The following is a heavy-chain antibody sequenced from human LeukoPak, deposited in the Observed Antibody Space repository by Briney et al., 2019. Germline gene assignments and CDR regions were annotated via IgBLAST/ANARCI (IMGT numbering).Heavy chain of an antibody. CDR3: ARSTYCSGGSCSHNWFDP. CDR2: LYYGGST. V-gene: IGHV4-39*07. J-gene: IGHJ5*02. CDR1: GGSITTDNYY. D-gene: IGHD2-15*01. Sequence: PSETLSLTCTVSGGSITTDNYYWDWIRQFPGRGLEWIGSLYYGGSTYYNPSLKSRLTISVDTSKNRFSLQLRSVTAADTAVYYCARSTYCSGGSCSHNWFDPWGQGTLVTVSS.